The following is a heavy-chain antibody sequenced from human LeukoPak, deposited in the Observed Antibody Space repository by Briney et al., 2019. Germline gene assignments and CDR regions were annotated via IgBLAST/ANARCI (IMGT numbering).Heavy chain of an antibody. CDR1: GFTFSSYA. J-gene: IGHJ4*02. CDR2: ISGSGGST. CDR3: ARGLNSYDTTDY. V-gene: IGHV3-23*01. D-gene: IGHD3-22*01. Sequence: GGSLRLSCAASGFTFSSYAMSWVRQAPGKGLEWVSAISGSGGSTYYADSVKGRFTISRDNSKNTLYLQMNSLRAEDTAVYYCARGLNSYDTTDYWGQGTLVTVSS.